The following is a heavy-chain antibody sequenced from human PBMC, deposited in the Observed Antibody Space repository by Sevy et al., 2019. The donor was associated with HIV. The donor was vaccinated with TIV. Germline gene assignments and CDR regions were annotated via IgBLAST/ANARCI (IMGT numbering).Heavy chain of an antibody. CDR1: RFTFSSYE. D-gene: IGHD2-2*01. J-gene: IGHJ4*02. CDR3: AREGVVGFHTSLDY. Sequence: GGSLRLSCAASRFTFSSYEMNWVRQAPGKGLEWVSYISSSGSTIYYADSVKGRFTISRDNAKNLLYLQMNTLRAEDTAVYYCAREGVVGFHTSLDYWGQGTLVTVSS. CDR2: ISSSGSTI. V-gene: IGHV3-48*03.